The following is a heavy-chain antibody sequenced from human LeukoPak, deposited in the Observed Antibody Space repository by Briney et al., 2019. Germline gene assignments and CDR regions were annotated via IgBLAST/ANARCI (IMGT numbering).Heavy chain of an antibody. D-gene: IGHD2-2*03. CDR3: ARNGYCSSSSCLFDY. V-gene: IGHV1-18*01. Sequence: ASVKVSCKTSGFTFTNYGVSWVRQAPGQGLEWMGWIITSNGYTSYAQEFRDRVTITRDTATSTAYMDLKSLKSDDTALYYCARNGYCSSSSCLFDYWGQGTLVTVSS. CDR1: GFTFTNYG. CDR2: IITSNGYT. J-gene: IGHJ4*02.